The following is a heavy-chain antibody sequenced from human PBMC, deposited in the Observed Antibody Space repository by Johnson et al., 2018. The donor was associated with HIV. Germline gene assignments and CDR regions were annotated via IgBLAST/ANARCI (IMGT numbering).Heavy chain of an antibody. Sequence: EVQLVESGGGLVQPGGSLRLSCAASGFTFSSYAMSWVRQAPGKGLVWVSRISSDGSSTYYADSVKGRFTISRDNAKNSLYLQMNSLRAEDTALYYCARDFVAFGECTAFDIWGQGTMVAVSS. D-gene: IGHD3-10*01. CDR1: GFTFSSYA. CDR2: ISSDGSST. CDR3: ARDFVAFGECTAFDI. J-gene: IGHJ3*02. V-gene: IGHV3-23*04.